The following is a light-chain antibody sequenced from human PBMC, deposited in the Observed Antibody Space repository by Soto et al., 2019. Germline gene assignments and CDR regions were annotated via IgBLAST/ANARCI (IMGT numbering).Light chain of an antibody. V-gene: IGKV3-20*01. CDR2: GAS. J-gene: IGKJ1*01. CDR1: QSVSSNY. Sequence: ENVLTQSPGTLSLSPGERATLSCRASQSVSSNYLAWYQQKPGQAPRLLIYGASSRATGIPDRFSGSGSGTDFTLIISRLEPEDYAVYYCQQYGSSKTFGQGTKVEIK. CDR3: QQYGSSKT.